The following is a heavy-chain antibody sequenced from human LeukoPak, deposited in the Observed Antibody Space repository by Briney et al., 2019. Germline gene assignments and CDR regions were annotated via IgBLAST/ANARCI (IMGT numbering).Heavy chain of an antibody. J-gene: IGHJ4*02. Sequence: TLSLTCTVSGGSISSGGYYWTWIRQYPGKGLECIGYIYYSGTTYYNPSLQSRVTITGDTSKNQFSLKLSSMTVADTAVYYCARTAGWSYGFDYWGQGTLVTVSS. CDR2: IYYSGTT. D-gene: IGHD3-16*01. CDR3: ARTAGWSYGFDY. CDR1: GGSISSGGYY. V-gene: IGHV4-31*03.